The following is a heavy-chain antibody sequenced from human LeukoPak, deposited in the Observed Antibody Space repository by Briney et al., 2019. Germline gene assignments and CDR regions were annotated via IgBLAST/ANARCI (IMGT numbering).Heavy chain of an antibody. V-gene: IGHV1-18*01. Sequence: ASVKVSCKASGYTFTSYGISWVRQAPGQGLKWMGWISAYNGNTNYAQKLQGRVTMTTDTSTSTAYMELRSLRSDDTAVYYCARVGRWLAAYYYYYYGMDVWGQGTTVTVSS. CDR3: ARVGRWLAAYYYYYYGMDV. J-gene: IGHJ6*02. D-gene: IGHD5-18*01. CDR1: GYTFTSYG. CDR2: ISAYNGNT.